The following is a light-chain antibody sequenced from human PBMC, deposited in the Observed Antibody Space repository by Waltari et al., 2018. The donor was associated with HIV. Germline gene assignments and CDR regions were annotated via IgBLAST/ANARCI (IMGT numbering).Light chain of an antibody. Sequence: SYVLTQPPSVSVAPGQTARITCGGNNIGSNTVHWYQQSPGQAHVLVVHADRDRPSGIPGRFPGSDSGNTATLTISRVEAGDEADYYCQVWDSRSDHPVLGGGTRLTVL. J-gene: IGLJ3*02. V-gene: IGLV3-21*02. CDR2: ADR. CDR1: NIGSNT. CDR3: QVWDSRSDHPV.